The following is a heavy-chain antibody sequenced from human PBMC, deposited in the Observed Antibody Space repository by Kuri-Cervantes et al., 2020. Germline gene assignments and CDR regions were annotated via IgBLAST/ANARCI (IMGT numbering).Heavy chain of an antibody. J-gene: IGHJ5*02. V-gene: IGHV3-49*04. CDR3: TPIKLSYYGSGSGYDP. D-gene: IGHD3-10*01. CDR2: IRSKAYGGTT. CDR1: GFTFSSYA. Sequence: GESLKISCAASGFTFSSYAMGWVRQAPGKGLEWVGFIRSKAYGGTTEYAASVKGRFTISRDDSKSIAYLQMNRLKTEDTAVYYCTPIKLSYYGSGSGYDPWGQGTLVTVSS.